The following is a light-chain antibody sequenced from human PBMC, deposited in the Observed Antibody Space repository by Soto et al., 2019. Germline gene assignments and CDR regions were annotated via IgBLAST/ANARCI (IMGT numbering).Light chain of an antibody. CDR2: SNY. V-gene: IGLV1-44*01. J-gene: IGLJ1*01. Sequence: QSVLTQPPSASGNPGQRVTISCSGSRSNIESNTVTWYQQLPGTAPKLVIYSNYDRPSGVPDRFSGSTSGTSASLVIRGLQSEDEADYYCAAWDDILNGYVFGGGTKVTVL. CDR1: RSNIESNT. CDR3: AAWDDILNGYV.